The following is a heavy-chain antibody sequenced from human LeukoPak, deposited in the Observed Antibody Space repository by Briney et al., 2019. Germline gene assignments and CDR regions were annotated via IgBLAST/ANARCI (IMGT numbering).Heavy chain of an antibody. CDR1: GGSISSSSYY. V-gene: IGHV4-39*07. J-gene: IGHJ4*02. D-gene: IGHD6-13*01. CDR2: IYYSGST. Sequence: SETLSLTCTVSGGSISSSSYYWGWIRQPPGKGLEWIGSIYYSGSTYCNPSLKSRVTISVDTSKNQFSLKLSSVTAADTAVYYCARDWGGAAAGKDDYWGQGTLVTVSS. CDR3: ARDWGGAAAGKDDY.